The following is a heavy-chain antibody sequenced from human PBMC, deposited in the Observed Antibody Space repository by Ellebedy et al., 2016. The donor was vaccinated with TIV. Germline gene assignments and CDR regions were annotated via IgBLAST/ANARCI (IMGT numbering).Heavy chain of an antibody. Sequence: MPSETLSLTCTVSGGSISSGGYYWSWIRQHPGKGLEWIGYIYYSGSTYYNPSLKSLVTISVDTSKNQFSLKLSSVTAADTAVYYCARRGIRDNWFDPWGQGTLVTVSS. J-gene: IGHJ5*02. CDR3: ARRGIRDNWFDP. V-gene: IGHV4-31*01. CDR1: GGSISSGGYY. D-gene: IGHD3-10*01. CDR2: IYYSGST.